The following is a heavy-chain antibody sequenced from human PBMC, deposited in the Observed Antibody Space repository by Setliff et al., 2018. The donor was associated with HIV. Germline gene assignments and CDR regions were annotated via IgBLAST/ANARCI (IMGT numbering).Heavy chain of an antibody. CDR2: IYYSGST. Sequence: SETLSLTCTVSGGSISSSNYYWGWIRQPPGKGLEWIGSIYYSGSTYDNPSLKSRVTISVDTSKNQFSLKLSSVTAADTAVYYCAKGSLPSGYSYDYWENRDVDYWGQGTLVTVS. CDR1: GGSISSSNYY. V-gene: IGHV4-39*07. D-gene: IGHD5-18*01. J-gene: IGHJ4*02. CDR3: AKGSLPSGYSYDYWENRDVDY.